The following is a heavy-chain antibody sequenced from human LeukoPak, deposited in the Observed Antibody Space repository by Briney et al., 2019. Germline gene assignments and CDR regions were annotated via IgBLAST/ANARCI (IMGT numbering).Heavy chain of an antibody. CDR3: ARGRVFGVVKYYFDY. D-gene: IGHD3-3*01. V-gene: IGHV4-34*01. CDR1: GGSFSGYY. CDR2: INHSGGT. J-gene: IGHJ4*02. Sequence: SETLSLTCAVYGGSFSGYYWSWIRQPPGKGLEWIGEINHSGGTNYNPSLKSRVTISVDTSKNQFSLKLSSVTAADTAVYYCARGRVFGVVKYYFDYWGQGTLVTVSS.